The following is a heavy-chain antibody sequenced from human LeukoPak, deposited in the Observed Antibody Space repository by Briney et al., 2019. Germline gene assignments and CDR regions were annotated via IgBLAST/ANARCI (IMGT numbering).Heavy chain of an antibody. CDR3: AKDQAIGRDGYNSLRYYFDY. Sequence: GGSLRLSCAASGFTFDDYAMHWVRQAPGKGLEWVSGISWNSGSMGYADSVKGRFTISRDNSKNTLYLQMNSLRAEDTAVYYCAKDQAIGRDGYNSLRYYFDYWGQGTLVTVSS. CDR1: GFTFDDYA. J-gene: IGHJ4*02. V-gene: IGHV3-9*01. D-gene: IGHD5-24*01. CDR2: ISWNSGSM.